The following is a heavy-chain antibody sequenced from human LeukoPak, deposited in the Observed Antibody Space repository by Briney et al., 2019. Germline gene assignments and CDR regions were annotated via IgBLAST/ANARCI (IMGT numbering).Heavy chain of an antibody. J-gene: IGHJ4*02. Sequence: SETLSLTCTVSGGSITSYYWGWIRQPPGKGLEWIGEINHSGSTNYNPSLKSRVTISVDTSKNQFSLKLSSVTAADTAVYYCARATYCSGDSCYSGIFDYWGQGTLVTVSS. CDR1: GGSITSYY. D-gene: IGHD2-15*01. CDR2: INHSGST. V-gene: IGHV4-34*01. CDR3: ARATYCSGDSCYSGIFDY.